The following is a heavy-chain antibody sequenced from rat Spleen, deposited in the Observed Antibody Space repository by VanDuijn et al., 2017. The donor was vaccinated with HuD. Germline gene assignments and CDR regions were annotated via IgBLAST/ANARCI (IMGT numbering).Heavy chain of an antibody. J-gene: IGHJ2*01. CDR1: GFTFSNYG. CDR2: ISTGGGNT. CDR3: ARHAYGGYPYYFDY. Sequence: EVQLVESGGGFVQPGRSLKLSCAASGFTFSNYGMAWVRQTPTKGLEWVVSISTGGGNTHYRDSMKGRFTISRDNAKNTQYLQMDSLRSEDTATYYCARHAYGGYPYYFDYWGQGVMVTVSS. V-gene: IGHV5S14*01. D-gene: IGHD1-11*01.